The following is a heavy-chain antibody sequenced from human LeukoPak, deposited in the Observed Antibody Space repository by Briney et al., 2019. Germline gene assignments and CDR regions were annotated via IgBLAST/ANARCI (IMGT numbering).Heavy chain of an antibody. D-gene: IGHD2-2*01. Sequence: GGSLRLSCAASGFTFSSYAMFWVRQAPGKGLEWVSAISGSDVSTYYADSVKGRLTISRDNSKSTLYLQMHSLRAEDTAIYYCAKGGCSSTTCLVDYWGQGTLVPVSS. J-gene: IGHJ4*02. CDR1: GFTFSSYA. CDR2: ISGSDVST. CDR3: AKGGCSSTTCLVDY. V-gene: IGHV3-23*01.